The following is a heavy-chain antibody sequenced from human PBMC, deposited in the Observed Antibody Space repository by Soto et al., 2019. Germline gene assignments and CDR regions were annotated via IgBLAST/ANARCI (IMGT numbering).Heavy chain of an antibody. CDR1: GYTFTSYG. D-gene: IGHD2-2*01. V-gene: IGHV1-18*01. CDR3: ARDIVVVPAAHDAFDI. Sequence: QVQLVQSGAEVKRPGASVKVSCKASGYTFTSYGISWVRQAPGQGLEWMGWISAYNGNTNYAQKLQGRVNMTKDTSTSPGYMELRSLRSDDTAVYYCARDIVVVPAAHDAFDIWGQGTMVTVSS. CDR2: ISAYNGNT. J-gene: IGHJ3*02.